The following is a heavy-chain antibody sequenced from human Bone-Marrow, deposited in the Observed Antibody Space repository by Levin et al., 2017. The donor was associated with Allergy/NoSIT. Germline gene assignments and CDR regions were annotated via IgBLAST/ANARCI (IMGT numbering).Heavy chain of an antibody. J-gene: IGHJ3*01. Sequence: LSLTCAVSGFTVSNTYMNWVRQAPGKGLEWVSLIYSGGSTHYAASVKGRFTISRDSSSNTLYLQMNSLRAEDTAVYYCARDGPAKPWAWGQGTMVTVSS. V-gene: IGHV3-53*01. CDR2: IYSGGST. CDR3: ARDGPAKPWA. CDR1: GFTVSNTY. D-gene: IGHD2-2*01.